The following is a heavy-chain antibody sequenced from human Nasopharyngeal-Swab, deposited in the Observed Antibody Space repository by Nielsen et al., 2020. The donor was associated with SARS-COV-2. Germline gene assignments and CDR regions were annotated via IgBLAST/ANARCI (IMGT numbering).Heavy chain of an antibody. D-gene: IGHD6-19*01. CDR2: IIPILGIA. CDR3: ARDKGPGIAVAGRYFQH. J-gene: IGHJ1*01. Sequence: SVNVSCKASGGTFRSYAISWVRQAPGQGLEWMGGIIPILGIANYAQKFQGRVTITADKSTSTAYMELSSLRSEDTAVYYCARDKGPGIAVAGRYFQHWGQGTLVTVSS. CDR1: GGTFRSYA. V-gene: IGHV1-69*10.